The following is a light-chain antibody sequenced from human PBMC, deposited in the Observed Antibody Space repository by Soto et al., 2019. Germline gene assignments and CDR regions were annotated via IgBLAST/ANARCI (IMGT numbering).Light chain of an antibody. CDR1: QSVSSK. CDR3: QQYNNWPGT. V-gene: IGKV3-15*01. Sequence: EIVLTQSPGTLSVSPGERATLSCRASQSVSSKVAWYQQKPGQAPRLLFYGASTGATGIPARFGGSGSETEFTLSISSLQSEDFAVYYCQQYNNWPGTFGQGTKV. CDR2: GAS. J-gene: IGKJ1*01.